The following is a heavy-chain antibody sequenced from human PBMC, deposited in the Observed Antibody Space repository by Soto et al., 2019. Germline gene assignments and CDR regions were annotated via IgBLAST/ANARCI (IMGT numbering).Heavy chain of an antibody. D-gene: IGHD3-22*01. V-gene: IGHV3-23*01. CDR2: ISGSGGST. CDR1: GLTFRSSA. CDR3: AKDARSGYYLYYFDY. Sequence: GGSLRLSLGASGLTFRSSASSWVRQAPGKGLEWVSAISGSGGSTYYADSVKGRFTISRDNSKNTLYLQMSSQRAEDTAVYYCAKDARSGYYLYYFDYWGQGTLVTVSS. J-gene: IGHJ4*02.